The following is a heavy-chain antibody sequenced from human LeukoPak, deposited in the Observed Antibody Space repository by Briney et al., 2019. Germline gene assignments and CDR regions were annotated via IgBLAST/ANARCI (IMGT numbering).Heavy chain of an antibody. CDR3: ARVTVAGYFDY. CDR2: INPNSGGT. Sequence: ASVKVSCTASGYTFTGYYMHWVRQAPGQGLELMGWINPNSGGTNYAQKFQGRVTMTRDTSISTAYMELSRLRSDDTAVYYCARVTVAGYFDYWGQGTLVTVSS. D-gene: IGHD6-19*01. CDR1: GYTFTGYY. V-gene: IGHV1-2*02. J-gene: IGHJ4*02.